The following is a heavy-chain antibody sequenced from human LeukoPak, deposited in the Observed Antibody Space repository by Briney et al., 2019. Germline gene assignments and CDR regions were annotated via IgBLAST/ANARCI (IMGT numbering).Heavy chain of an antibody. CDR2: ISGSGGST. CDR3: AKVRHSSSSPFDC. CDR1: GFTFSNYA. D-gene: IGHD6-13*01. J-gene: IGHJ4*02. Sequence: PGGSLRLSCAASGFTFSNYAMNWVRQAPGKGLDWVSAISGSGGSTHYADSVKGRFTISRDNSKYTLYLQMNSLRAEDTAVYYCAKVRHSSSSPFDCWGQGALVTVSS. V-gene: IGHV3-23*01.